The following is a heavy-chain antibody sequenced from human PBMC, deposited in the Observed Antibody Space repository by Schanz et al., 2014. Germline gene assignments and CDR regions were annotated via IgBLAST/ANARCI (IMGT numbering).Heavy chain of an antibody. D-gene: IGHD6-6*01. Sequence: EVQLVESGGGLVQPGGSLRLSCAASGFTFSTYWMNWVRQAPGRGLEWVSSISRSSGRIYYSDSVKGRFTISRDNAKNLVYLQMNSLRAEDTAVYYCVREGSSSPDCCYYNGMDVWGQGTLVIVSS. CDR1: GFTFSTYW. V-gene: IGHV3-21*06. CDR2: ISRSSGRI. J-gene: IGHJ6*02. CDR3: VREGSSSPDCCYYNGMDV.